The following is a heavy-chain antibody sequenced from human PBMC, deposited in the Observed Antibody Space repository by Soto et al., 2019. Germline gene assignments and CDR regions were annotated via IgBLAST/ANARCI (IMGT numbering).Heavy chain of an antibody. D-gene: IGHD6-6*01. Sequence: QVQLVQSGAEVKKPGSSVKVSCTASVGTFSSYAISWVRNAPGQGLEWMGGIIPIFGTANYAQKFQGRVTITADKSTSTADMELSSLRSEDTAVYYCARERDKKQLELYGMDVWGQGTTVTVSS. J-gene: IGHJ6*02. CDR3: ARERDKKQLELYGMDV. V-gene: IGHV1-69*06. CDR1: VGTFSSYA. CDR2: IIPIFGTA.